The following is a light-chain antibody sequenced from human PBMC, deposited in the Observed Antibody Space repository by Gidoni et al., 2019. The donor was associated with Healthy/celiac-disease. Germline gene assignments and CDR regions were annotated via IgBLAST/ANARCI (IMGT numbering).Light chain of an antibody. Sequence: DIALTQSPATLSLSPGQRATLSCRASQSVSSYLAWYQQKPGQAPRLLIYYASNRATGIPARFSGSGSGTDFTLTISSLEPEDFAVYYCQQRSNGLTFGGXTKVEIK. CDR2: YAS. V-gene: IGKV3-11*01. CDR3: QQRSNGLT. J-gene: IGKJ4*01. CDR1: QSVSSY.